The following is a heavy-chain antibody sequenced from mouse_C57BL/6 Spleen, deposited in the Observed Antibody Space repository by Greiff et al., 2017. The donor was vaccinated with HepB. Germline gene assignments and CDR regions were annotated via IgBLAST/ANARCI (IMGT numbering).Heavy chain of an antibody. CDR1: GYTFTDYY. CDR3: ARRAYGYDGGFDY. Sequence: QVQLKESGAELVRPGASVKLSCKASGYTFTDYYINWVKQRPGQGLEWIARIYPGSGNTYYNEKFKGKATLTAEKSSSTAYMQLSSLTSEDSAVYFCARRAYGYDGGFDYWGQGTTLTVSS. D-gene: IGHD2-2*01. J-gene: IGHJ2*01. V-gene: IGHV1-76*01. CDR2: IYPGSGNT.